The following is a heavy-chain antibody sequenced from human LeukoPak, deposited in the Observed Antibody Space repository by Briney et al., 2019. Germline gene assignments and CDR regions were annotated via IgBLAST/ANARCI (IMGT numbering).Heavy chain of an antibody. V-gene: IGHV3-21*01. D-gene: IGHD5-12*01. J-gene: IGHJ4*02. Sequence: PGGSLRLSCAASGFTFSTYSMNWVRQAPGKGLEWVSSISSSSSYIYYADSVKGRFTISRDNAKNSLYLQMNSLRAEDTAVFYCARDAYGSSGYDYAYWGQGTLVTVSS. CDR1: GFTFSTYS. CDR2: ISSSSSYI. CDR3: ARDAYGSSGYDYAY.